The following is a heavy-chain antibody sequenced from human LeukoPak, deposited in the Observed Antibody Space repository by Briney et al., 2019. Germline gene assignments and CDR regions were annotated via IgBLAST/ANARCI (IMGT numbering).Heavy chain of an antibody. CDR2: ISWNSGSI. V-gene: IGHV3-9*01. CDR3: ARAVSVVVPAAFDP. J-gene: IGHJ5*02. D-gene: IGHD2-2*01. CDR1: GFTFDDYA. Sequence: GGSLRLSCAASGFTFDDYAMHWVRQAPGKGLEWVSGISWNSGSIGYADSVKGRFTISRDNAKNSLYLQMNSLRAEDTAVYYCARAVSVVVPAAFDPWGQGALVTVSS.